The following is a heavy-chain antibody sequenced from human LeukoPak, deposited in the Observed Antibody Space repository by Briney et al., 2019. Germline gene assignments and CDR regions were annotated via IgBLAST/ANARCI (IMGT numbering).Heavy chain of an antibody. D-gene: IGHD6-13*01. J-gene: IGHJ4*02. CDR3: ARDLEAAAGLDY. CDR2: SDPNSGAT. V-gene: IGHV1-2*02. Sequence: ASVKVSCKTSGYTFTSYYIHWLRQAPGQGFEWLGWSDPNSGATKYEHFQGRVTMTTDTSTSTAYMELRSLRSDDTAVYYCARDLEAAAGLDYWGQGTLVTVSS. CDR1: GYTFTSYY.